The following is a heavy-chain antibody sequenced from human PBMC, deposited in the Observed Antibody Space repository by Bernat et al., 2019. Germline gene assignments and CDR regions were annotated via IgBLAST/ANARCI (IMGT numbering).Heavy chain of an antibody. Sequence: QVQLQESGPGLVKPSQTLSLTCTVSGGSISSGGYYWSWIRQPPGKGLEWIGYIYYSGSTSYNPSLKSRVTISVDTSKNQFSLKLSSVTAADTAVYYCARFLKPSNLAAFDIWGQGTMVAVSS. V-gene: IGHV4-61*08. J-gene: IGHJ3*02. D-gene: IGHD3-3*01. CDR1: GGSISSGGYY. CDR3: ARFLKPSNLAAFDI. CDR2: IYYSGST.